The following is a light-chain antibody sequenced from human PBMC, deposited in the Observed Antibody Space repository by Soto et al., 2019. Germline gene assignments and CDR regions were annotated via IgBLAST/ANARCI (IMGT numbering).Light chain of an antibody. CDR3: QQRSNWPPT. V-gene: IGKV3-11*01. CDR1: QSVSTC. Sequence: DIVLTQSPATLSSSLGGRATLSCRASQSVSTCLAWYQQKPGKAPRLLIFDASNRDTGIPARFSGSGSGTDFTLTISSLEPEDFAVYYCQQRSNWPPTFGQGTTLDIK. CDR2: DAS. J-gene: IGKJ2*01.